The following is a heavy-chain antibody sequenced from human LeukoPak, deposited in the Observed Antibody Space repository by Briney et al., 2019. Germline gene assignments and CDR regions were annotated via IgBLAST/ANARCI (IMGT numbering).Heavy chain of an antibody. CDR3: AKGTSGWYVAPFDY. V-gene: IGHV3-49*03. Sequence: GGSLRLSCTASGFTFGDYAMSWFRQAPGKGLEWVGFIRSKAYCGTTEYAASGKGRFTSSKDQSKIIAYLKMNSLKTEATAVYYCAKGTSGWYVAPFDYWGQGSLVTVSS. J-gene: IGHJ4*02. D-gene: IGHD6-19*01. CDR2: IRSKAYCGTT. CDR1: GFTFGDYA.